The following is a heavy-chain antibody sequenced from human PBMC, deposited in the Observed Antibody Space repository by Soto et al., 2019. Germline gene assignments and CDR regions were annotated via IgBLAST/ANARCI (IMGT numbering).Heavy chain of an antibody. J-gene: IGHJ3*01. V-gene: IGHV4-31*03. CDR1: GDSISSDGYY. CDR3: ARRHDALTGPDAFDV. D-gene: IGHD3-9*01. Sequence: QVQLQESGPGLVKASQTLSLTCTVSGDSISSDGYYLTWIRQHPGKGLEWIGDIYYSGSTSYNPSLESRVTMSVHTSDNQVSLKLLSVTAADTAVYYCARRHDALTGPDAFDVWGQGTKVTVS. CDR2: IYYSGST.